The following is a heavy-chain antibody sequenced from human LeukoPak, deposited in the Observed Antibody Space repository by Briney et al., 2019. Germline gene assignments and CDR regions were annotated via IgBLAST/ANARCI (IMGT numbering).Heavy chain of an antibody. D-gene: IGHD3-3*01. Sequence: GGSLRLSCAASGFTFSSYAMSWVRQAPGKGLEWVSAISGSGGSTYYADSVKGRFTISRDNSKNTLYLQMNSLRVEDTAVYYCAKDPDDFWSGYYDYWGQGTLVTVSS. CDR2: ISGSGGST. CDR3: AKDPDDFWSGYYDY. CDR1: GFTFSSYA. V-gene: IGHV3-23*01. J-gene: IGHJ4*02.